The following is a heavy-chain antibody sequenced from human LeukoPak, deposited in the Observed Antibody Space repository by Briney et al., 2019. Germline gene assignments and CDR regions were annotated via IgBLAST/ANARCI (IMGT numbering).Heavy chain of an antibody. D-gene: IGHD6-19*01. CDR2: MNPNSGNT. CDR1: GYTFTSYD. J-gene: IGHJ6*02. CDR3: ARESGSGWSLYHYYGMDV. Sequence: ASVKVSCKASGYTFTSYDINWVRQATGQGLEWMGWMNPNSGNTGYAQKFQGRVTMTRNTSISTAYMELSSLRSEDTAVYYCARESGSGWSLYHYYGMDVWGQGTTVTVSS. V-gene: IGHV1-8*01.